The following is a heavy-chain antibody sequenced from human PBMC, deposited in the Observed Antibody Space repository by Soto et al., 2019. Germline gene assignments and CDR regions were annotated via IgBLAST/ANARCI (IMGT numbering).Heavy chain of an antibody. D-gene: IGHD2-2*01. CDR1: GFTFSSYA. CDR3: AKDGYIVVVPANYMDV. J-gene: IGHJ6*03. Sequence: GGSLRLSCAASGFTFSSYAMSWVRQAPGKGLEWVSAISGSGGSTYYADSVKGRFTISRDNSKNTLYLQMNSLRAEDTAVYYCAKDGYIVVVPANYMDVWGKGTTVTVSS. V-gene: IGHV3-23*01. CDR2: ISGSGGST.